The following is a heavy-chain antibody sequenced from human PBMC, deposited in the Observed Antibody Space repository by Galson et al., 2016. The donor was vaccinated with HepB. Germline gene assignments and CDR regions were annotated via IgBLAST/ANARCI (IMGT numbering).Heavy chain of an antibody. CDR1: GFTFSSYG. J-gene: IGHJ6*02. Sequence: SLRLSCAASGFTFSSYGMHWVRQAPGKGLEWVAVISYDGSNKYYADSVKGRFTISRDNSKNTLYLQMNSLRAEDTAVYYCAKDRTSPRIIAGYYYGMDVWGQGTTVTVSS. V-gene: IGHV3-30*18. CDR2: ISYDGSNK. CDR3: AKDRTSPRIIAGYYYGMDV. D-gene: IGHD2-21*01.